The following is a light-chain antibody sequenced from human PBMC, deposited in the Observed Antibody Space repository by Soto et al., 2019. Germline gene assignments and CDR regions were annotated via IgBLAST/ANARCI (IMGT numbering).Light chain of an antibody. J-gene: IGKJ1*01. Sequence: EIVLTQSPATLSLSPGERATLSCRASQSVSSIYLAWYQQKPGQAPRLLIYGASSRATGIPDRFSGSGSGTDFTLTISRLEPEDFAVYYCQQYAGSPWTFGQGTKVEIK. CDR1: QSVSSIY. CDR2: GAS. V-gene: IGKV3-20*01. CDR3: QQYAGSPWT.